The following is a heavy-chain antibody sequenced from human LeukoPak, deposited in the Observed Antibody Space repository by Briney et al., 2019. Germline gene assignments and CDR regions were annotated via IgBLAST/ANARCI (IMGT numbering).Heavy chain of an antibody. V-gene: IGHV3-11*01. CDR2: ISSSGSTI. Sequence: GGSLRLSCAASGFTFSDYYMSWIRQAPGKGLEWVSYISSSGSTIYYADSVKGRFTISRDNAKNSLYLQMNSLRAEDTAVYYCARDLGYCSSTSCRLNWFDPWGQGTLVTVSS. J-gene: IGHJ5*02. D-gene: IGHD2-2*01. CDR3: ARDLGYCSSTSCRLNWFDP. CDR1: GFTFSDYY.